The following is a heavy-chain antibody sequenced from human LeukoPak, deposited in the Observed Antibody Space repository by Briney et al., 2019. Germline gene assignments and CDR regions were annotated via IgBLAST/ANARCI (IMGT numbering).Heavy chain of an antibody. J-gene: IGHJ4*02. CDR3: ARAPDIVVVPAAIDY. CDR1: GLTFSSYA. V-gene: IGHV3-30*04. CDR2: ISYDGSNK. D-gene: IGHD2-2*01. Sequence: GGSLRLSCAASGLTFSSYAMHWVRQAPGKGLEWVAVISYDGSNKYYADSVKGRFTISRDNSKNTLYLQMNSLRAEDTAVYYCARAPDIVVVPAAIDYWGQGTLVTVSS.